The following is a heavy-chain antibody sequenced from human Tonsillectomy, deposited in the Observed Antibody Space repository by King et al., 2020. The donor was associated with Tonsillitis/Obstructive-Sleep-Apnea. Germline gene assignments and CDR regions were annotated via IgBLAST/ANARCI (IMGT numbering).Heavy chain of an antibody. J-gene: IGHJ4*02. V-gene: IGHV3-23*04. CDR3: AKVAGSYYYDSSGYSTEGGFDY. Sequence: QLVQSGGGLVQPGGSLRLSCAASGFTFSSYAMSWVRQAPGKGLEWVSANSGSGGSIYYADSVKGRFTISRDNSKNTLYLQMNSLRAEDTAIYYCAKVAGSYYYDSSGYSTEGGFDYWGQGTLVTVSS. CDR2: NSGSGGSI. CDR1: GFTFSSYA. D-gene: IGHD3-22*01.